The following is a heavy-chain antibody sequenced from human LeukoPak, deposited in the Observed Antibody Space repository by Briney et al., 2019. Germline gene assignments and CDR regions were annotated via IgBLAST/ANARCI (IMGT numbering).Heavy chain of an antibody. Sequence: SVKVSCKASGGTFSSYAISWVRQAPGQGLEWMGGIIPIFGTANYAQKFQGRVTITTDEPTSTAYMELSSLRSEDTAVYYCARSKLLDSYYYYYMDVWGKGTTVTVSS. CDR1: GGTFSSYA. D-gene: IGHD2-15*01. CDR3: ARSKLLDSYYYYYMDV. J-gene: IGHJ6*03. CDR2: IIPIFGTA. V-gene: IGHV1-69*05.